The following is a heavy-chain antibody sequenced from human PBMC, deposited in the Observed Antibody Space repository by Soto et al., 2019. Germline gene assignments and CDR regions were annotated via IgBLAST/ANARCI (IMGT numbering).Heavy chain of an antibody. CDR2: ISAYNGNT. Sequence: ASVKVSCKASGYTFTSYGIGWVRQAPGQGLEWMGWISAYNGNTNDAQKLQGRVTMTTDTSTSTAYMGLRSLRSDDTAVYYCAISLGYCSSTSCYTSDYYYYGMDVWGQGTTVTVSS. V-gene: IGHV1-18*04. CDR1: GYTFTSYG. J-gene: IGHJ6*02. CDR3: AISLGYCSSTSCYTSDYYYYGMDV. D-gene: IGHD2-2*02.